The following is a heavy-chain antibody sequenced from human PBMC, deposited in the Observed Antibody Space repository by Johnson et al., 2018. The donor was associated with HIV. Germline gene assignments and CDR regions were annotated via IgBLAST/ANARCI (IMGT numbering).Heavy chain of an antibody. CDR1: GFPFSSYA. Sequence: QVLLVESGGGVVQPGRSLRLSCAASGFPFSSYAMHWVRQALGKGLEWVAVISYDGSNRYSTESVKGRFTISRDNSENTLYLQMNSLRAEDTAVYYGAKVYCGGDCSFGGAAFNIWGQGTMVTVSS. V-gene: IGHV3-30*04. J-gene: IGHJ3*02. CDR2: ISYDGSNR. D-gene: IGHD2-21*02. CDR3: AKVYCGGDCSFGGAAFNI.